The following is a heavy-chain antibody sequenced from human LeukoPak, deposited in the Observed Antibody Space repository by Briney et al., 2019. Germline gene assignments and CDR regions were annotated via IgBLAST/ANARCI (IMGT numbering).Heavy chain of an antibody. V-gene: IGHV3-74*01. CDR2: INSDGSST. CDR1: GFTFSTYW. Sequence: GGSLRLSCAASGFTFSTYWMHWVRQAPGKGLVWVSRINSDGSSTTYADSVKGRFTISRDNAKNTLYLQMNSLTAGDTALYYCARSKYSASHVDYWGQGTLVSVSS. CDR3: ARSKYSASHVDY. J-gene: IGHJ4*02. D-gene: IGHD1-26*01.